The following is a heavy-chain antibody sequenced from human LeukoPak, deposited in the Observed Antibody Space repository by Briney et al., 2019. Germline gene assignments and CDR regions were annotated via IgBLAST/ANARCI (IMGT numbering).Heavy chain of an antibody. V-gene: IGHV3-33*01. CDR2: IWYDGSNK. D-gene: IGHD1-26*01. J-gene: IGHJ4*02. CDR1: GFTFSSYG. Sequence: GGSLRLSCAASGFTFSSYGMHWVRQAPGKGLEWVAVIWYDGSNKYYADSVKGRFTISRDNSKNTLYLQMNSLRAEDTAVYYCARTVGATSPIDYWGQGTLVTVSS. CDR3: ARTVGATSPIDY.